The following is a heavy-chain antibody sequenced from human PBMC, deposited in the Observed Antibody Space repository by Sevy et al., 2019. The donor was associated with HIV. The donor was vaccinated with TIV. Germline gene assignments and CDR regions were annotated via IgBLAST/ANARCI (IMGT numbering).Heavy chain of an antibody. CDR3: AKDMGEGRDYYYGMDV. CDR1: GFTFDDYA. V-gene: IGHV3-9*01. Sequence: GGSLGLSCAASGFTFDDYAMHWVRQAPGKGLEWVSGISWNSGSIGYADSVKGRFTISRDNAKNSLYLQMNSLRAEDTALYYCAKDMGEGRDYYYGMDVWGQGTTVTVSS. J-gene: IGHJ6*02. D-gene: IGHD3-16*01. CDR2: ISWNSGSI.